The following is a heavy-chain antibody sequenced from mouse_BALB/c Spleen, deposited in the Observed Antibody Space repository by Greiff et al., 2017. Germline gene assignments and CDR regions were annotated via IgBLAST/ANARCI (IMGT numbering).Heavy chain of an antibody. D-gene: IGHD2-1*01. Sequence: QVQLQQSGPELVKPGASVRISCKASGYTFTSYYIHWVKQRPGQGLEWIGWIYPGNVNTKYNEKFKGKATLTADKSSSTAYMQLSSLTSEDSAVYFCARERGNYNAMDYWGQGTSVTVSS. J-gene: IGHJ4*01. V-gene: IGHV1S56*01. CDR1: GYTFTSYY. CDR3: ARERGNYNAMDY. CDR2: IYPGNVNT.